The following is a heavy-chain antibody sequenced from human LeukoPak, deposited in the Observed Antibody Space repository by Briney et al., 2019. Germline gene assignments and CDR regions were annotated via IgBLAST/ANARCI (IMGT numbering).Heavy chain of an antibody. Sequence: GASVKVSCKASGYTFTGYYMHWVRQAPGQGLEWMGWINPNSGGTNYAQKFQGRVTMTRDTSISTAYMELSRLRSDDTAVYYCATGDFGIAVATSAFDYWGQGTLVTVSS. D-gene: IGHD6-19*01. CDR1: GYTFTGYY. V-gene: IGHV1-2*02. J-gene: IGHJ4*02. CDR2: INPNSGGT. CDR3: ATGDFGIAVATSAFDY.